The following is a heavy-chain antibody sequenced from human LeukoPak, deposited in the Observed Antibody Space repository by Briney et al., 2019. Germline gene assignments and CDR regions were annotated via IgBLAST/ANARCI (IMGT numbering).Heavy chain of an antibody. Sequence: GGSLRLSCTASGFSFSGHWMHWARQLPGKGLVWVSRISPTGSTTSYADSVKGRFTVSRDNAKNTLYLQVNNLRAEDTAVYYCAKDLGLLWFGESLFDIWGQGTMVTVSS. V-gene: IGHV3-74*01. J-gene: IGHJ3*02. CDR1: GFSFSGHW. CDR2: ISPTGSTT. D-gene: IGHD3-10*01. CDR3: AKDLGLLWFGESLFDI.